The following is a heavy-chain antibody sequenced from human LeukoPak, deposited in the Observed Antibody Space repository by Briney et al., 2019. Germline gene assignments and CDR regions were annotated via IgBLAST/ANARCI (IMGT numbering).Heavy chain of an antibody. D-gene: IGHD6-19*01. J-gene: IGHJ6*03. CDR3: ARGAPSGWYPYYYYYYMDV. CDR2: IIPIFGTA. Sequence: SVKVSCKASGGTFSSYAISWVRRAPGQGREWMGRIIPIFGTANYAQKFQGRVTITTDESTSTAYMELSSLRSEDTAVYYCARGAPSGWYPYYYYYYMDVWGKGTTVTVSS. CDR1: GGTFSSYA. V-gene: IGHV1-69*05.